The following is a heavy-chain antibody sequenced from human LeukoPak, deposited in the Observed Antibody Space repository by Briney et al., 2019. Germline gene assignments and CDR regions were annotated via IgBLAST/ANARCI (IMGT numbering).Heavy chain of an antibody. D-gene: IGHD1-26*01. CDR2: ISSSSEYI. J-gene: IGHJ4*02. V-gene: IGHV3-21*04. CDR3: ARDPRGGSEIDY. Sequence: GGSLRLSCAASGFTFGTYAMNWVRQASGKGLEWVSSISSSSEYIHYADSVEGRFTISRDNAKNSVYLQMNSLRAEDTAVYYCARDPRGGSEIDYWGQGTLVTVSS. CDR1: GFTFGTYA.